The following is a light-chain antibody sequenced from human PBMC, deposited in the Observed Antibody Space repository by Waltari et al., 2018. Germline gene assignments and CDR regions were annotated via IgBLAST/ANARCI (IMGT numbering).Light chain of an antibody. Sequence: ILMTQSPVTLSVSPGERVTLSCRASRAVRSDLAWYQQKPGRSPRLLIYDASTRATGVPARFSGSGSGTDFSLTITSLQSEDLAVYYCQQYNDWINFGQGTRLEI. CDR3: QQYNDWIN. V-gene: IGKV3-15*01. CDR2: DAS. J-gene: IGKJ5*01. CDR1: RAVRSD.